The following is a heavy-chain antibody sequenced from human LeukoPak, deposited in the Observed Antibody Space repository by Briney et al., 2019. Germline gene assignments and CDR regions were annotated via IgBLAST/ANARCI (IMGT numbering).Heavy chain of an antibody. Sequence: PSETLSLTCTVSGDSISSSSYYWGWIRQPPGKGLEWIGSIYYSGSTYYNPSLKSRVTISVDTSKNQFSLKLSSVTAADTAVYYCARVPWRFLGTFDYWGQGTLVTVSS. J-gene: IGHJ4*02. CDR2: IYYSGST. D-gene: IGHD3-3*01. CDR1: GDSISSSSYY. CDR3: ARVPWRFLGTFDY. V-gene: IGHV4-39*07.